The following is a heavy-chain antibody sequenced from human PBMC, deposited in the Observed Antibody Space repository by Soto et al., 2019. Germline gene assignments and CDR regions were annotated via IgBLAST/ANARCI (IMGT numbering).Heavy chain of an antibody. V-gene: IGHV1-46*01. D-gene: IGHD3-22*01. CDR1: GYTITSYY. CDR2: INPSGGST. Sequence: QVQLVQSGAEVKKPGASVKVSCKASGYTITSYYMHWVRQAPGQGLEWMGIINPSGGSTSYAQKFQGRVTMTRDTSTSTVYMELSSLRSEDTAVYYCARQYRETSGYYYGMDVWGQGTTVTVSS. CDR3: ARQYRETSGYYYGMDV. J-gene: IGHJ6*02.